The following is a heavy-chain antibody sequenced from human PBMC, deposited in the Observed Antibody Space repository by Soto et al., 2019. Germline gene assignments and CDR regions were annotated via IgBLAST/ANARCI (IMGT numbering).Heavy chain of an antibody. CDR3: GRDLTSNANCIDP. Sequence: QVQLQESGPGLVKPSQTLSLTCSVSGDYIHVGGYYWTWIRQRPGKGLEWMGYIYYTGKTYYNPSLESRLTMSVDRAKNQFSLRFTSVTAADTAVYFCGRDLTSNANCIDPWGQGTLVTVSS. CDR2: IYYTGKT. V-gene: IGHV4-30-4*01. J-gene: IGHJ5*02. CDR1: GDYIHVGGYY. D-gene: IGHD2-2*01.